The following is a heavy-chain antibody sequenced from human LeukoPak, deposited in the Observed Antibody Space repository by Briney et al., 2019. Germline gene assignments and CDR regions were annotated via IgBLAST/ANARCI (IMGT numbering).Heavy chain of an antibody. CDR2: IYTSGST. CDR1: GGSISSYY. V-gene: IGHV4-4*07. J-gene: IGHJ6*03. CDR3: ARGGRAITGTPNYYYYMDV. D-gene: IGHD1-20*01. Sequence: PSETLSLTCTVSGGSISSYYWSWIRQPAGKGLEWIGRIYTSGSTNYNPSLKSRVTMSVDTSKNQFSLKLSSVTAADTAVYYCARGGRAITGTPNYYYYMDVWGKGTTVTVSS.